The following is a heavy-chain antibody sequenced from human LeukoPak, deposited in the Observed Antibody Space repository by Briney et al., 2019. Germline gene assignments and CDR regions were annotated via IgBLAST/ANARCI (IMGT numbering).Heavy chain of an antibody. V-gene: IGHV4-38-2*02. CDR1: GYSISSGYY. J-gene: IGHJ4*02. D-gene: IGHD3-16*01. CDR2: IYHSGST. CDR3: TRFLLVGGYFDY. Sequence: PSETLSLTCTVSGYSISSGYYWGWIRQPPGKGLEWIGSIYHSGSTYYNPSLKSRVTISVDTSKNQFSLKLSSVTAADTAVYYCTRFLLVGGYFDYWGQGTLVTVSS.